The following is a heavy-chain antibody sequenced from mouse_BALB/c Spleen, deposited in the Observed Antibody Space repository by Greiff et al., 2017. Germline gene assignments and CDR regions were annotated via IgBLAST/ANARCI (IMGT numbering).Heavy chain of an antibody. CDR1: GYAFTNYL. Sequence: QVQLQQSGAELVRPGTSVKVSCKASGYAFTNYLIEWVKQRPGQGLEWIGVINPGSGGTNYNEKFKGKATLTADKSSSTAYMQLSSLTSDDSAVYFCVRSDYGPYYYAMDYWGQGTSVTVSS. CDR3: VRSDYGPYYYAMDY. V-gene: IGHV1-54*01. D-gene: IGHD1-1*02. J-gene: IGHJ4*01. CDR2: INPGSGGT.